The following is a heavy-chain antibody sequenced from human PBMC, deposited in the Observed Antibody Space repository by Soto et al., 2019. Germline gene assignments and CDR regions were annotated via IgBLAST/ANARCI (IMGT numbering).Heavy chain of an antibody. V-gene: IGHV1-8*01. Sequence: ASVKVSCKASGYTFTSYDINWVRQATGQGLEWMGWMNPNSGNTGYAQKFQGRVTMTRNTSISTAYMELSSLRTEDTAVYYCARYSRVYSNFDAFDIWGQGTMVTVSS. CDR2: MNPNSGNT. CDR3: ARYSRVYSNFDAFDI. CDR1: GYTFTSYD. D-gene: IGHD4-4*01. J-gene: IGHJ3*02.